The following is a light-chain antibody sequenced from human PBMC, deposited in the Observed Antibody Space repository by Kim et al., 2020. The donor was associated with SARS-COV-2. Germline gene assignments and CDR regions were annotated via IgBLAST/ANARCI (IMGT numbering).Light chain of an antibody. CDR3: NSRDSSGNVV. CDR1: SLRSYY. CDR2: GKN. J-gene: IGLJ2*01. Sequence: VALEQTVRIKCQGDSLRSYYASWYQQKPGQAPVLVIYGKNNRPSGIPDRFSGSTSGNTASLTITGAQAEDEADYYCNSRDSSGNVVFGGGTQLTVL. V-gene: IGLV3-19*01.